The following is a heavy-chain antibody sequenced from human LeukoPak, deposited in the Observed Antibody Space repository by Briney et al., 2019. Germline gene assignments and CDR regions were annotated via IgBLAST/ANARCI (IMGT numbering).Heavy chain of an antibody. V-gene: IGHV3-23*01. Sequence: PGGSLRVSCAVSGVTFSSYAVSWVRQAPGKGLEWVSTITYSGTSTFYADPVKGRFTISRDNSKNTLYLQMNSLRAEDTAVYYCAITYDFWIGYSPGYFDHWGQGTLVTVSS. CDR1: GVTFSSYA. D-gene: IGHD3-3*01. CDR3: AITYDFWIGYSPGYFDH. CDR2: ITYSGTST. J-gene: IGHJ4*02.